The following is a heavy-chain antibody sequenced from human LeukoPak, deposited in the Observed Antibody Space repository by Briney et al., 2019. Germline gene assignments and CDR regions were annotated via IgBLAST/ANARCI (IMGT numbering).Heavy chain of an antibody. CDR2: MNSAGTTI. CDR3: IREVQVRASASLGL. J-gene: IGHJ4*01. D-gene: IGHD1-1*01. CDR1: GFTIGGFW. V-gene: IGHV3-74*01. Sequence: GGSLRLSCAASGFTIGGFWMHWVRQVPGEGLVWVARMNSAGTTINYADSVKGRFTISRDNVRNTLHLQMNNLSLEDTAVYFCIREVQVRASASLGLWGRGTLVTVS.